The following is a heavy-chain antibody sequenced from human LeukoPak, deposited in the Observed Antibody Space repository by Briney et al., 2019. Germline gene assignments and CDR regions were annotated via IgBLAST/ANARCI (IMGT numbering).Heavy chain of an antibody. Sequence: SETLSLTCTVSGGSISSGGYYWSWIRQPPGKGLEWIGYIYHSGSTYYNPSLKSRVTISVDGSKNQFSLKLSSVTAADTAVYYCARGPRIAAAGTSDYWGQGTLVTVSS. V-gene: IGHV4-30-2*01. CDR1: GGSISSGGYY. J-gene: IGHJ4*02. CDR2: IYHSGST. CDR3: ARGPRIAAAGTSDY. D-gene: IGHD6-13*01.